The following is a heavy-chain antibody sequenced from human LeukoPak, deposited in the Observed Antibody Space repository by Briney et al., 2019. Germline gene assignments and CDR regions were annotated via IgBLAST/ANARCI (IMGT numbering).Heavy chain of an antibody. CDR3: AREGVVVPAAMGGYYYYYYMDV. CDR1: GGSISSYY. J-gene: IGHJ6*03. V-gene: IGHV4-59*01. CDR2: IYYSGST. Sequence: SETLSLTCTVSGGSISSYYWSRIRQPPGKGLEWIGYIYYSGSTNYNPSLKSRVTISVDTSKNQFSLKLSSVTAADTAVYYCAREGVVVPAAMGGYYYYYYMDVWGKGTTVTVSS. D-gene: IGHD2-2*01.